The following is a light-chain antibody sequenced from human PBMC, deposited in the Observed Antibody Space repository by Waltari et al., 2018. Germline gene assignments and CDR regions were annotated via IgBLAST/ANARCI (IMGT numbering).Light chain of an antibody. CDR3: QHYVRLPAT. Sequence: EIVLTQSPGTLSLSPGERATLSCRASQSVSRSLAWYQQQPGQAPRLRINGASNRAAGIPDRFSGSGSVTDFSLTISRLEPEDFAVYYCQHYVRLPATFGQGTKVEIK. J-gene: IGKJ1*01. CDR2: GAS. V-gene: IGKV3-20*01. CDR1: QSVSRS.